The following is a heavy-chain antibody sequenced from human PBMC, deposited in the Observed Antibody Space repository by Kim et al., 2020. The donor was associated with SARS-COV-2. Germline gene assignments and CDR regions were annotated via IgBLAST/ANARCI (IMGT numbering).Heavy chain of an antibody. CDR1: GYTFNAYG. V-gene: IGHV1-18*04. CDR2: ICAYFCKT. J-gene: IGHJ4*02. CDR3: SAAIGRGLALDY. Sequence: ASVKVSCKASGYTFNAYGISWVRQAPGHGLEWMGLICAYFCKTNYTHKLQGRVTMTTDTSTSTAYMELRSLRFDDTAVYYWSAAIGRGLALDYWGQGTLVTVSS. D-gene: IGHD6-19*01.